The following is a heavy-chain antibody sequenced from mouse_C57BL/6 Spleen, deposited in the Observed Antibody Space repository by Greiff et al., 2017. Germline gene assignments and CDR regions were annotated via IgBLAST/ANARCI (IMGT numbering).Heavy chain of an antibody. V-gene: IGHV1-50*01. CDR1: GYTFTSYW. D-gene: IGHD1-1*01. Sequence: QVQLKQSGAELVKPGASVKLSCKASGYTFTSYWMQWVKQRPGQGLEWIGEIDPSDSYTNYNQKFKGKATLTVDTSSSTAYMQLSSLTSEDSAVYYCARWGTTVVLHDWYFDVWGTGTTVTVSS. J-gene: IGHJ1*03. CDR3: ARWGTTVVLHDWYFDV. CDR2: IDPSDSYT.